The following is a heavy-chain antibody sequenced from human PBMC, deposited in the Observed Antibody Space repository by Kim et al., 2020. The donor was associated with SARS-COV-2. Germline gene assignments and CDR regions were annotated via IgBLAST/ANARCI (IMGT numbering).Heavy chain of an antibody. CDR1: GFTFSSYE. V-gene: IGHV3-48*03. D-gene: IGHD4-17*01. Sequence: GGSLRLSCAASGFTFSSYEMNWIRQAPGKGLEWVSYISNSGSNIFYADSVKGRFTISRDNAKNSLYLQMNSLRAEDTAVYYCASSPRYGDYRRAYYYYGMDVWGQGTTVTVSS. J-gene: IGHJ6*02. CDR3: ASSPRYGDYRRAYYYYGMDV. CDR2: ISNSGSNI.